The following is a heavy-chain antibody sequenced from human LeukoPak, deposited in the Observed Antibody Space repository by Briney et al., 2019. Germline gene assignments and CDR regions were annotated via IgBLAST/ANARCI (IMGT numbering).Heavy chain of an antibody. J-gene: IGHJ2*01. Sequence: GGSLRLSCAASGFTFSSYSMNWVRQAPGKGLEWVSSISSSSSYIYYADSVKGRFTISRDNSKNTLYLQMNSLRAEDTAVYYCARPPPSWITIFGEGDWYFDLWGRGTLVTVSS. V-gene: IGHV3-21*01. D-gene: IGHD3-3*01. CDR3: ARPPPSWITIFGEGDWYFDL. CDR1: GFTFSSYS. CDR2: ISSSSSYI.